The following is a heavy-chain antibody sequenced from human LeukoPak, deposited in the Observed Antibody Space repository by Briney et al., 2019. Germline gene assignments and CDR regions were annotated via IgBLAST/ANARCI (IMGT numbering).Heavy chain of an antibody. CDR1: GFSVSDFY. Sequence: PEGSLRLSCAASGFSVSDFYMSWVRLAPGKGLEWVSVIYSGGDTFHAESVKGRFTLSRDNSKNILYLQMNSLRAEDTAVYYCTRDPDGWGQGTLVTVSS. V-gene: IGHV3-66*01. J-gene: IGHJ4*02. CDR2: IYSGGDT. CDR3: TRDPDG.